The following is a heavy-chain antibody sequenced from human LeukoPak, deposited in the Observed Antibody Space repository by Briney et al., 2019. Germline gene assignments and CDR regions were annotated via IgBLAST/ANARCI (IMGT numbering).Heavy chain of an antibody. CDR3: ASEWGGDRDWRGRSDNWFDP. J-gene: IGHJ5*02. V-gene: IGHV4-34*01. Sequence: SETLSLTCAVYGVSFSGYYWSWIRQPPGKWLEWLGEINHSVSTNYNPSLKSRVTISVDTSKNQFSLKLSSVTAADTAVYYCASEWGGDRDWRGRSDNWFDPWGQGTLVTVSS. CDR2: INHSVST. D-gene: IGHD3/OR15-3a*01. CDR1: GVSFSGYY.